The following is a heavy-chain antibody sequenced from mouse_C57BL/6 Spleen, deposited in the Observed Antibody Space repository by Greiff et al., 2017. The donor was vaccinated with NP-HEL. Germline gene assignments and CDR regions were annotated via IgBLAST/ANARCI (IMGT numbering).Heavy chain of an antibody. V-gene: IGHV1-59*01. D-gene: IGHD2-1*01. CDR3: ARGHYGNYVDYFDY. J-gene: IGHJ2*01. Sequence: QVQLQQSGAELVRPGTSVKLSCKASGYTFTSYWMHWVKQRPGQGLEWIGVIDPSDSYTNYNQKFKGKATLTVDTSSSTAYMQLSSLTSEDSAVYYCARGHYGNYVDYFDYWGQGTTLTVSS. CDR1: GYTFTSYW. CDR2: IDPSDSYT.